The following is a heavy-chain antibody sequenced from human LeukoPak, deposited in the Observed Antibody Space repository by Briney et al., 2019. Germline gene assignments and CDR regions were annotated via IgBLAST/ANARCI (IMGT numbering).Heavy chain of an antibody. CDR3: ARDGMSQAPYAKDI. CDR2: ISAGDGNT. V-gene: IGHV1-3*01. CDR1: GYTFITYT. J-gene: IGHJ6*02. D-gene: IGHD1-1*01. Sequence: GASVKVSCKASGYTFITYTMHWVRQAPGERLERMGRISAGDGNTVYSQKFQGRVTISRDTSASTAYMELSTLRSEDTAVYYCARDGMSQAPYAKDIWGQGATVTVSS.